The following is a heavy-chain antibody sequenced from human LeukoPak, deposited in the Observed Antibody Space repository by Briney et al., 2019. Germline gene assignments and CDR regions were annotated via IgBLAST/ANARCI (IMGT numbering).Heavy chain of an antibody. CDR3: ASRSGPGLNDAFDI. V-gene: IGHV5-51*01. J-gene: IGHJ3*02. Sequence: GESLKISCKASGYSFTSHWIGWVRQMPGKGLEWMGIIYPGDSDTRYSPSFRGQVTISADKSISTAYLQWSSLKASDTAMYYCASRSGPGLNDAFDICGQGTMVTVSS. CDR1: GYSFTSHW. CDR2: IYPGDSDT. D-gene: IGHD6-19*01.